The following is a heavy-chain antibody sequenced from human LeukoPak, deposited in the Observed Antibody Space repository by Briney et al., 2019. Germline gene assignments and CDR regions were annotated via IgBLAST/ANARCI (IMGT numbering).Heavy chain of an antibody. Sequence: GASVKVSCKASGYTFTSYGITWVRQAPGQGLEWMGGIIPIFGTANYAQKFQGRVTITADESTSTAYMELSSLRSEDTAVYYCASRFWSGLGSGALDYWGQGTLVTVSS. CDR3: ASRFWSGLGSGALDY. CDR2: IIPIFGTA. D-gene: IGHD3-3*01. J-gene: IGHJ4*02. CDR1: GYTFTSYG. V-gene: IGHV1-69*13.